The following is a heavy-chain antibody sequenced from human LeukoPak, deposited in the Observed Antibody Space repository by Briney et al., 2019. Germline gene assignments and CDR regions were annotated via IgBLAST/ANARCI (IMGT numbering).Heavy chain of an antibody. V-gene: IGHV1-2*02. D-gene: IGHD6-13*01. CDR2: INPNSGGT. J-gene: IGHJ6*03. Sequence: ASVKVSCKASGYTFTGYYMHWVRQAPGQGLEWMGWINPNSGGTNYAQKFQDRVTMSTDTSTSTAYMELRSLISADTAVYYCARFGSSWYSTPSGYYMDVWGKGTTVTVSS. CDR1: GYTFTGYY. CDR3: ARFGSSWYSTPSGYYMDV.